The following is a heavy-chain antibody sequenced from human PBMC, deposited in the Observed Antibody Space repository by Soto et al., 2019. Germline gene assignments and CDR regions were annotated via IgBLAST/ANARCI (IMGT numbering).Heavy chain of an antibody. D-gene: IGHD3-22*01. V-gene: IGHV2-26*01. CDR1: GFSLSNARMG. Sequence: QVTLKESGPVLVKPTETLTLTCTVSGFSLSNARMGVSWIRQPPGKALEWLAHIFSNDEKSYSTSLKRRLTICKDTSKSQVVLTMTNMDPVDTATYYCAHISDFYDSSGPNFDIWVQGRMVTVSS. CDR2: IFSNDEK. J-gene: IGHJ3*02. CDR3: AHISDFYDSSGPNFDI.